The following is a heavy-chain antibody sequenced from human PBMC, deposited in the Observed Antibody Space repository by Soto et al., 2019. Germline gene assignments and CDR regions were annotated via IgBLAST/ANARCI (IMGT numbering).Heavy chain of an antibody. CDR1: GGTFSSYT. J-gene: IGHJ3*02. Sequence: SVKVSCKASGGTFSSYTISWVRQAPGQGLEWMGRIIPILGITNYAQKFQGRVTITADKSTSTAYMELSSLRSEDTAVYYCARGGRDGYNLDAFDIWGQGTMVTVSS. V-gene: IGHV1-69*02. CDR3: ARGGRDGYNLDAFDI. CDR2: IIPILGIT. D-gene: IGHD5-12*01.